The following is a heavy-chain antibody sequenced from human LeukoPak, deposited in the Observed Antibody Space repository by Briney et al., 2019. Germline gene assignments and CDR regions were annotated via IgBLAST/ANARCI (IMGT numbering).Heavy chain of an antibody. D-gene: IGHD2-21*01. CDR2: IYTSGST. CDR1: GGSISSGSYY. V-gene: IGHV4-61*02. Sequence: PSQTLSLTCTVSGGSISSGSYYWSWIRQPAGKGLERIGRIYTSGSTNYNPSLKSRVTISVDTSKNQFSLKLSSVTAADTAVYYCARITFVVEGYGMDVWGQGTTVTVSS. CDR3: ARITFVVEGYGMDV. J-gene: IGHJ6*02.